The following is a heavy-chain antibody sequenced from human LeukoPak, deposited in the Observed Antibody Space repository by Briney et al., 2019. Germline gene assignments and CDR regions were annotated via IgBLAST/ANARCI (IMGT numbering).Heavy chain of an antibody. Sequence: GGSLRLSCAASGFTISGYAMSWVRQAPGKGLEWVSAISGSGGSTYYADSVKGRFTISRDNSKNTLPMQMNSLRAGDTAVYYCAKPWYSSSSLSDYWGQGTLVTVSS. CDR1: GFTISGYA. V-gene: IGHV3-23*01. D-gene: IGHD6-6*01. CDR2: ISGSGGST. J-gene: IGHJ4*02. CDR3: AKPWYSSSSLSDY.